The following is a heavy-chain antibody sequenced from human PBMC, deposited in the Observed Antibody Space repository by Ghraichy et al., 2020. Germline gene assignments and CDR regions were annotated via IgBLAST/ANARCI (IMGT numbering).Heavy chain of an antibody. J-gene: IGHJ4*02. D-gene: IGHD3-22*01. CDR3: ARELDSSGYYYDY. V-gene: IGHV3-48*02. Sequence: GGSLRLSCAASGFTFSSYSMNWVRQAPGKGLEWVSYISSSSSTIYFADSVKGRFTISRDNAKNSLYLQMNSLRDEDTAVYYCARELDSSGYYYDYWGQGTLVTVSS. CDR1: GFTFSSYS. CDR2: ISSSSSTI.